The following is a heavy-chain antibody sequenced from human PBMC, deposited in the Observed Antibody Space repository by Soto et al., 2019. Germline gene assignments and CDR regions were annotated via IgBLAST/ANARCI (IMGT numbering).Heavy chain of an antibody. CDR2: IKSKTDGGTT. V-gene: IGHV3-15*01. Sequence: SLRLSCAASGFTFSNAWMSWVRQAPGKGLEWVGRIKSKTDGGTTDYAAPVKGRFTISRDDSKNTLYLQMNSLKTEDTAVYYCTTQTRYYYDSTYDYWGQGTLVTVSS. CDR3: TTQTRYYYDSTYDY. J-gene: IGHJ4*02. CDR1: GFTFSNAW. D-gene: IGHD3-22*01.